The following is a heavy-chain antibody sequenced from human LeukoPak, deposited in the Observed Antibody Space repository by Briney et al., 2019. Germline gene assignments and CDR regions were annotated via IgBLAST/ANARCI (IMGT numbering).Heavy chain of an antibody. CDR2: ISSSSSYI. Sequence: PGGSLRLSCAASGFTFSSYSMNWVRQAPGKGLEWVSSISSSSSYIYYADSVKGRFTISRDNAKNSLYLQMNSLRAEDTAVYYCAREVISSGYHSDYWGQGTLVTVSS. V-gene: IGHV3-21*01. CDR3: AREVISSGYHSDY. J-gene: IGHJ4*02. CDR1: GFTFSSYS. D-gene: IGHD3-22*01.